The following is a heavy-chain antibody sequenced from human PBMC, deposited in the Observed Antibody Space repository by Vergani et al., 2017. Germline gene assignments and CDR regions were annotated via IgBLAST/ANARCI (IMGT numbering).Heavy chain of an antibody. V-gene: IGHV3-21*01. CDR3: AREPQRYCSSTSCYTCRWDSMDV. CDR1: GFTFSSYS. J-gene: IGHJ6*03. D-gene: IGHD2-2*02. Sequence: EVQLVESGGGLVKPGGSLRLSCAASGFTFSSYSMNWVRQAPGKGLEWVSSISSSSSYIYYADSVKGRFTISRDNAKNSLYLQMNSLRAEDTAVYYCAREPQRYCSSTSCYTCRWDSMDVWGKGTTVTVSS. CDR2: ISSSSSYI.